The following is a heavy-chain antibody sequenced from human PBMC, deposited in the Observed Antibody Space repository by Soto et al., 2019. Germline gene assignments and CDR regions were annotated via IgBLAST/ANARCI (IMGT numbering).Heavy chain of an antibody. D-gene: IGHD5-18*01. V-gene: IGHV4-31*03. CDR2: IYYSGST. J-gene: IGHJ5*02. Sequence: TSETLSLTCTVSGGSISSGGYYWSWIRQHPGKGLEWIGYIYYSGSTYYNPSLKSRVTISVDTSKNQFSLKLSSVTAADTAVYYCAREGGGYSYGYSGPWFDPWGQGTLVTVSS. CDR3: AREGGGYSYGYSGPWFDP. CDR1: GGSISSGGYY.